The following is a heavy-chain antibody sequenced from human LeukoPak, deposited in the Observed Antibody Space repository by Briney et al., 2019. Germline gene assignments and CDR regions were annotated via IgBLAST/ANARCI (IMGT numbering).Heavy chain of an antibody. V-gene: IGHV4-38-2*02. CDR3: ATLGRGYCSGGSCYDY. CDR1: GYSISSGYY. Sequence: SETLSLTCTVSGYSISSGYYWGWIRQPPGKGLKWIGSIYHSGSTYYDPSLKSRVTISVDTSKNQFSLKLSSVTAADTAVYYCATLGRGYCSGGSCYDYWGQGTLVTVSS. D-gene: IGHD2-15*01. J-gene: IGHJ4*02. CDR2: IYHSGST.